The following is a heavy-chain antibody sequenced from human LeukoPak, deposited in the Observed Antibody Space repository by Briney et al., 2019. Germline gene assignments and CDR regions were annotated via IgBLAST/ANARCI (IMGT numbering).Heavy chain of an antibody. CDR2: INHSGST. J-gene: IGHJ6*03. CDR3: ARQMAYYYYMDV. D-gene: IGHD2-8*01. Sequence: PSETRSLTCAVYGGSFSGYYWSWIRQPPGKGLEWIGEINHSGSTNYNPSLKSRVTISVATSKNQFSLTLSSVTAADTAVYYCARQMAYYYYMDVWGKGTTVTVSS. CDR1: GGSFSGYY. V-gene: IGHV4-34*01.